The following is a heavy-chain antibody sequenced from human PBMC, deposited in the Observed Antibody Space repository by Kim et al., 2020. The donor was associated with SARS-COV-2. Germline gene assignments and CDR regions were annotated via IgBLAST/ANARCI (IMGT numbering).Heavy chain of an antibody. D-gene: IGHD2-8*01. CDR2: ISSSSSYT. J-gene: IGHJ6*02. CDR3: ARDLGYCTNGVCYAVYYGMDV. CDR1: GFTFSSYS. V-gene: IGHV3-21*01. Sequence: GGSLRLSCAASGFTFSSYSMNWVRQAPGKGLEWVSSISSSSSYTYYADSVKGRFTISRDNAKNSLYLQMNSLRAEDTAVYYCARDLGYCTNGVCYAVYYGMDVWGQGTTVTVSS.